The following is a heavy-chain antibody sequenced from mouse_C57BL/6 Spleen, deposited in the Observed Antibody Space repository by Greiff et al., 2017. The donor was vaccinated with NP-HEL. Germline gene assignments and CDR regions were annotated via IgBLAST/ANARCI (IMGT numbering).Heavy chain of an antibody. Sequence: EVKLVESGPGMVKPSQSLSLTCTVTGYSITSGYDWHWIRHFPGNKLEWMGYISYSGSTNYNPSLKSRISITHDTSKNHFFLKLNSVTTEDTATYYCARGGYDDAMDYWGQGTSVTVSS. CDR3: ARGGYDDAMDY. V-gene: IGHV3-1*01. D-gene: IGHD2-3*01. J-gene: IGHJ4*01. CDR1: GYSITSGYD. CDR2: ISYSGST.